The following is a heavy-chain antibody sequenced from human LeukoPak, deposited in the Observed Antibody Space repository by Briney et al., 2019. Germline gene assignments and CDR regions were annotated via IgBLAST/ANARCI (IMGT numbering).Heavy chain of an antibody. CDR3: ARDLYGSSPDY. J-gene: IGHJ4*02. Sequence: GRSLRLSCAASGFTFSSYAMHWVRQAPGKGLEWVAVISYDGSNKYYADSVKDRFTISRDNSKNTLYLQMNSLRAEDTAVYYCARDLYGSSPDYWGQGTLVTVSS. CDR2: ISYDGSNK. V-gene: IGHV3-30*01. CDR1: GFTFSSYA. D-gene: IGHD6-6*01.